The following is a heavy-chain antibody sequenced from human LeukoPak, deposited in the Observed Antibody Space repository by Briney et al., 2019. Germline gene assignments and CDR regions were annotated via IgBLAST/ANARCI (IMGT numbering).Heavy chain of an antibody. CDR3: ARGGGDFWSGFYSFYYYGMDV. CDR2: ISAYNGDT. D-gene: IGHD3-3*01. CDR1: GCTFTTYA. Sequence: ASVKVSCKASGCTFTTYAITWVRQAPGQGLEWMGWISAYNGDTNYAQRLQGRVTMTTDTSTSTAYMELRSLRSDDTAVYYCARGGGDFWSGFYSFYYYGMDVWGQGTTVTVS. V-gene: IGHV1-18*01. J-gene: IGHJ6*02.